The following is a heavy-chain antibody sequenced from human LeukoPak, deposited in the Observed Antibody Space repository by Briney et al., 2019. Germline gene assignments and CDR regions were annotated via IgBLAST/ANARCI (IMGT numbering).Heavy chain of an antibody. D-gene: IGHD2-2*01. V-gene: IGHV4-34*01. CDR3: ARKGSIVVVPAASKNNWFDP. CDR2: INHSGST. Sequence: PSVTLSLTCAVYGGSFSGYYWSWIRQPPGKGLEWIGEINHSGSTNYNPSLKSRVTISVDTSKNQFSLKLSSVTAADTAVYYCARKGSIVVVPAASKNNWFDPWGQGTLVTVSS. J-gene: IGHJ5*02. CDR1: GGSFSGYY.